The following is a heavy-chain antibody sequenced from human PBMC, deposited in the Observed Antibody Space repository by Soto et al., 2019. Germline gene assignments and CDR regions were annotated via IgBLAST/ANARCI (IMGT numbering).Heavy chain of an antibody. D-gene: IGHD3-22*01. CDR2: IYYSGST. V-gene: IGHV4-59*01. CDR1: GGSISSYY. J-gene: IGHJ6*02. Sequence: QVQLQESGPGLVKPSETLSLTCTVSGGSISSYYWSWIRQPPGKGLEWIGYIYYSGSTNYNPSLQSRVTISVDTSKNQFSLKLSSVTAADTAVYYCARDPDYYDSSGYVYGMVVWGQGTTVTVSS. CDR3: ARDPDYYDSSGYVYGMVV.